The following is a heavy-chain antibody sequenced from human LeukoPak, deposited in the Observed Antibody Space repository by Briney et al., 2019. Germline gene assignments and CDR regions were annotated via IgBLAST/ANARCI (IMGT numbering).Heavy chain of an antibody. CDR3: ARALSVYSGYDDAVDI. V-gene: IGHV1-2*02. CDR1: GYTFTDYY. J-gene: IGHJ3*02. D-gene: IGHD5-12*01. Sequence: ASVKVSCTASGYTFTDYYMHWVRQAPGQGLEWMGWSNPNSGGTKCAQNFQGRVTMTRDTSMNTAYVELSRLRSDDTAVYYCARALSVYSGYDDAVDIWGQGTMVTVSS. CDR2: SNPNSGGT.